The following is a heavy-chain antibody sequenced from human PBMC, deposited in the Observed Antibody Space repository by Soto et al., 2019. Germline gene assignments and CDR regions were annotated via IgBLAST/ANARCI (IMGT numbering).Heavy chain of an antibody. CDR2: ISGSGRST. CDR3: AKGPSGYADGYYYYYYMHV. V-gene: IGHV3-23*01. Sequence: GSLRLSCAASGFSFSSYAMSWVRQAPGKGLEWVSTISGSGRSTYYADSVKGRFTISRDNSKNTLYLQVNSLRDEDTAEYYCAKGPSGYADGYYYYYYMHVWGKGTTVTVSS. CDR1: GFSFSSYA. J-gene: IGHJ6*03. D-gene: IGHD5-12*01.